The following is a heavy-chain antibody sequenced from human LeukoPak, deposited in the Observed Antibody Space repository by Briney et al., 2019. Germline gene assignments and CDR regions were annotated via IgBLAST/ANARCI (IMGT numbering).Heavy chain of an antibody. J-gene: IGHJ4*02. CDR3: AKDRSRSYSSFDS. D-gene: IGHD6-19*01. Sequence: GGSLRLSCAASGSTFSNYGIHWVRQAPGKGLEWVASTSYDGSNKFYEDSVKGRFTISRDNSKNSLYLQMNSLRTEDTAFYYCAKDRSRSYSSFDSWGQGTLVTVSS. CDR1: GSTFSNYG. V-gene: IGHV3-30*18. CDR2: TSYDGSNK.